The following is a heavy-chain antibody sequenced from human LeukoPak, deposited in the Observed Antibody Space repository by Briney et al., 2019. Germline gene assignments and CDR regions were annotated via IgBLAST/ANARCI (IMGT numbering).Heavy chain of an antibody. CDR2: ISSSSSYI. V-gene: IGHV3-21*01. CDR3: ARDERQWELGAFDI. D-gene: IGHD1-26*01. Sequence: GGSLRLSCAASGFTFSSYSMNWVRQAPGKGLEWVSSISSSSSYIYYADSVKGRFTISRDNAKNSLYLQMNSLRAEDTAVYYCARDERQWELGAFDIWGQGTTVTVSS. J-gene: IGHJ3*02. CDR1: GFTFSSYS.